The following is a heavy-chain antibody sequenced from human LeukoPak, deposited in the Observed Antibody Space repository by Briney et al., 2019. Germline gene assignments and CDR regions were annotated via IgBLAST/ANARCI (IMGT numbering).Heavy chain of an antibody. CDR1: GFTFDDYA. CDR2: ISGSGGST. Sequence: GRSLRLSCAASGFTFDDYAMHWVRQAPGKGLEWVSAISGSGGSTYYADSVKGRFTISRDNSKNTLYLQMNSLRAEDTAVYYCARVGYYYGSGSYPHHDAFDIWGQGTMVTVSS. V-gene: IGHV3-23*01. J-gene: IGHJ3*02. CDR3: ARVGYYYGSGSYPHHDAFDI. D-gene: IGHD3-10*01.